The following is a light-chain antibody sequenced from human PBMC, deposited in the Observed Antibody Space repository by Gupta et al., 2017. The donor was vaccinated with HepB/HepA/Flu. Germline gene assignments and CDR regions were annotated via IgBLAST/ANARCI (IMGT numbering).Light chain of an antibody. V-gene: IGKV2-28*01. Sequence: DIVMTQSPLSLPVTPGEPASISCRSSQSRLHSNGYNYLDWYLQKPGQAPQLLIYLASKRASGVPDRFSGSGYGTDFTLTISSGESEDFGVYYCNQDPQSPFTFGRWTXLEIK. CDR2: LAS. J-gene: IGKJ2*01. CDR1: QSRLHSNGYNY. CDR3: NQDPQSPFT.